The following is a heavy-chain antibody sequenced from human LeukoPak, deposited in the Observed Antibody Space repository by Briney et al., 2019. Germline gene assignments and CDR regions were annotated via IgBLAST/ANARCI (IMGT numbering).Heavy chain of an antibody. CDR3: AKHLYFYDSRGYFY. D-gene: IGHD3-22*01. CDR2: IGGSGGST. CDR1: GFTFSSYA. V-gene: IGHV3-23*01. J-gene: IGHJ4*02. Sequence: GSLRLSCAASGFTFSSYAMSWVRQAPGKGLEWVPAIGGSGGSTYYADSVKGRFTISRDNSKNTLYLQMNSLRAEDMAVYYCAKHLYFYDSRGYFYWGQGTLVTVSS.